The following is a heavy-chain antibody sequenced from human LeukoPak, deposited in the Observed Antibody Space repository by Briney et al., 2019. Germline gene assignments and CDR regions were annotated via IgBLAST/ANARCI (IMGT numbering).Heavy chain of an antibody. J-gene: IGHJ4*02. CDR3: ARGTLYSGWSYYFDY. V-gene: IGHV4-39*07. CDR2: IYYSGIT. Sequence: PSETLSLTCTVSGGSISSSGYYWGWLRQSPGEGLEWIGNIYYSGITYYNASLKSRVTISVDTSKNQFSLRLSSVTAADTAMYYCARGTLYSGWSYYFDYWGQGTLVTVSS. CDR1: GGSISSSGYY. D-gene: IGHD6-19*01.